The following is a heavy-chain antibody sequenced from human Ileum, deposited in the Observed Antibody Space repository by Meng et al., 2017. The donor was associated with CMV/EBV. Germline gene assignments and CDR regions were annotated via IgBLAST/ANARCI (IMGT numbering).Heavy chain of an antibody. CDR2: INPGIGTT. D-gene: IGHD1-1*01. CDR3: AKNEEGADWLGP. Sequence: CKASGYNFVSHYMHWVREAPGQGLEWMGVINPGIGTTTYAQKFQGRVSLTRDTSTSTVYMELSSLRSEDTAVYYCAKNEEGADWLGPWGQGTLVTVSS. J-gene: IGHJ5*02. CDR1: GYNFVSHY. V-gene: IGHV1-46*01.